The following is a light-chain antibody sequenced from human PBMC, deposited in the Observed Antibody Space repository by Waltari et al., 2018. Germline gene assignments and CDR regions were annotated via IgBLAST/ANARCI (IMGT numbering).Light chain of an antibody. V-gene: IGKV3-20*01. CDR2: GAS. Sequence: IVLTQSPGTLSLSPGERATFSYKASQSVSRYLAWYQQKPGQAPKLLIYGASTRATGIPYMCTGSGAGTDFSLTISSLEPEDFAIYCGQHYVRLPAKFGQGTKVEIK. CDR1: QSVSRY. J-gene: IGKJ1*01. CDR3: QHYVRLPAK.